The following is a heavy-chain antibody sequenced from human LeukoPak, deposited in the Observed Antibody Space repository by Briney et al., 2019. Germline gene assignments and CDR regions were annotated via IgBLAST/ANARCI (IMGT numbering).Heavy chain of an antibody. J-gene: IGHJ3*02. D-gene: IGHD1-26*01. V-gene: IGHV4-34*01. Sequence: PSETLSLTCAVYGGSFSGYYWSWIRQPPGKGLEWIGEINHSGSTNYNPSLKSRVTISVDTSKNQFSLKLSSVTAADTAVYYCARECLQEGHRRWELLDGHAFDIWGQGTMVTVSS. CDR1: GGSFSGYY. CDR3: ARECLQEGHRRWELLDGHAFDI. CDR2: INHSGST.